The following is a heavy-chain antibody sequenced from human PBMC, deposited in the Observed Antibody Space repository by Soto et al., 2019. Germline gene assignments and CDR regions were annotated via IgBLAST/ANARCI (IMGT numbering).Heavy chain of an antibody. CDR2: INTYNGDT. Sequence: ASVKVSCKASGYTLTTYGLYWVRQAPGQGLGWMGWINTYNGDTNYAQKLQGRVTMTTDTSTTTANMELRSLRSDDTAVYYCARVTGSNFFYYTMDVWGQGTTVTVSS. V-gene: IGHV1-18*01. D-gene: IGHD1-1*01. J-gene: IGHJ6*02. CDR1: GYTLTTYG. CDR3: ARVTGSNFFYYTMDV.